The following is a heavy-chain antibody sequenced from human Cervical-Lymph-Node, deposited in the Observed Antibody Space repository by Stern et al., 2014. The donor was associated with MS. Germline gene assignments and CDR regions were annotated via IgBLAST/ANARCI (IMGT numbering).Heavy chain of an antibody. J-gene: IGHJ4*02. CDR2: ISFDGRDK. CDR1: GFIFRNYA. V-gene: IGHV3-30*04. Sequence: VQLEESGGGVVQPGRSLRLSCAASGFIFRNYAAHWVRQPPGKGLGWVAIISFDGRDKYYTDSVKGRFTVSRDNSKNRLYLEMNSLRLEDTAVYYCAKGGSGSYLDWGQGSLVTVSS. CDR3: AKGGSGSYLD. D-gene: IGHD1-26*01.